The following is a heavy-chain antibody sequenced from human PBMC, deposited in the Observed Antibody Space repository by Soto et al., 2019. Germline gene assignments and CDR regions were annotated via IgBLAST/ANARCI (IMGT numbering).Heavy chain of an antibody. J-gene: IGHJ6*02. D-gene: IGHD2-2*01. Sequence: ASVKVSCKASGYTFTGYYMHSVRQAPGKGLEWMGWINPNSGGTNYAQKFQGWVTMTRDTSISTAYMELSRLRSDDTAVYYCARGPLLVPAATSYYYYYGMDVWGQGTTLSVYS. CDR3: ARGPLLVPAATSYYYYYGMDV. CDR2: INPNSGGT. V-gene: IGHV1-2*04. CDR1: GYTFTGYY.